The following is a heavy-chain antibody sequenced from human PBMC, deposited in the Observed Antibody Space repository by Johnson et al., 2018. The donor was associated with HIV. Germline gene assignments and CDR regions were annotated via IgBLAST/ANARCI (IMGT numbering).Heavy chain of an antibody. CDR2: ISYDGSNK. D-gene: IGHD3-22*01. CDR3: AKWNYYDSSGYYGSTHACDI. CDR1: GFTFSSYA. J-gene: IGHJ3*02. Sequence: MQLVESGGGVVQPGRSLRLSCAASGFTFSSYAMHWVRQAPGKGLEWVAVISYDGSNKYYADSVKGRFTISRDNSKNTLYLQMNSLRAEDTAVYYCAKWNYYDSSGYYGSTHACDIWGQGTMVTVSS. V-gene: IGHV3-30*18.